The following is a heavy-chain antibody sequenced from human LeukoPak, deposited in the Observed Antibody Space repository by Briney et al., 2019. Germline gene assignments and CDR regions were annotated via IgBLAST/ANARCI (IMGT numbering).Heavy chain of an antibody. V-gene: IGHV4-61*02. J-gene: IGHJ4*02. D-gene: IGHD3-22*01. CDR3: ARGQFSYYYDSSGYYSH. CDR1: GGSISSGSYY. CDR2: IYTSGST. Sequence: SETLSLTCAVSGGSISSGSYYWSWIRQPAGKGLEWIGRIYTSGSTNYNPSLKSRVTISVDTSKNQFSLKLSSVTAADTAVYYCARGQFSYYYDSSGYYSHWGQGTLVTVSS.